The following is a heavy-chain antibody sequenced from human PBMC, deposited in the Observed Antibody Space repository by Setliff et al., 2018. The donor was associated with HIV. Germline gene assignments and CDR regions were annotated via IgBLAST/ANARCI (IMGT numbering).Heavy chain of an antibody. V-gene: IGHV1-24*01. D-gene: IGHD5-12*01. CDR3: AIDGAGGWLRPMPDY. CDR1: GFTLREVS. Sequence: GASVKVSCKVSGFTLREVSIRWVRQAPGKGLAWMAYFDPQDGETVYAQKFQGRVTMTEDTSTDTAYMELSGLRSEDTAVYYCAIDGAGGWLRPMPDYWGQGTLVTVFS. CDR2: FDPQDGET. J-gene: IGHJ4*02.